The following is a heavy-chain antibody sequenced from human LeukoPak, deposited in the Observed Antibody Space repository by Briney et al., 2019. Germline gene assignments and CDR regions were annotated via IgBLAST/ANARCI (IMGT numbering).Heavy chain of an antibody. CDR2: ISSSSSYI. CDR3: ARDRGHGDDGEVY. D-gene: IGHD4-17*01. V-gene: IGHV3-21*01. J-gene: IGHJ4*02. Sequence: PGGSLRLSCAASGFTFSSYSMNWVRQAPGKGLEWVSSISSSSSYIYYADSVKGRFTISRDNAKNSLYLQMNSLGAEDTAVYYCARDRGHGDDGEVYWGQGTLATVSS. CDR1: GFTFSSYS.